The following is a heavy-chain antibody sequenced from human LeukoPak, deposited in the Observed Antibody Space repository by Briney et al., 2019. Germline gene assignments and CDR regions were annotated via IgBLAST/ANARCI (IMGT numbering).Heavy chain of an antibody. CDR2: INAGNGNT. CDR3: ARDLSYGQGWFDP. Sequence: ASVKVSCKASGYTFTSYAMHWVRQAPGQRLEWMGWINAGNGNTKYSQKFQGRVTITRDTSANTAYMELSSLRSEDTAVYYCARDLSYGQGWFDPWGQGTLVTVSS. V-gene: IGHV1-3*01. J-gene: IGHJ5*02. D-gene: IGHD2-8*01. CDR1: GYTFTSYA.